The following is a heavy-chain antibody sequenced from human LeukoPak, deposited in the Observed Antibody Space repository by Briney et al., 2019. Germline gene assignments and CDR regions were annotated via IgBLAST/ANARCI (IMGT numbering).Heavy chain of an antibody. D-gene: IGHD2-2*02. V-gene: IGHV3-30*18. CDR1: GFTFSSYG. J-gene: IGHJ6*02. Sequence: GGSLRLSCAASGFTFSSYGTHWVRQAPGKGLEWVAVISYDGSNKYYADSVKGRFTISRDNSKNTLYLQMNSLRAEDTAVYYCAKDGPGPAAIVVYYYYGMDVWGQGTTVTVSS. CDR3: AKDGPGPAAIVVYYYYGMDV. CDR2: ISYDGSNK.